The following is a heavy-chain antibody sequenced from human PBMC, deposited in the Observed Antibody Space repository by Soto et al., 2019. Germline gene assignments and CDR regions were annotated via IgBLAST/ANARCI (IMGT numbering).Heavy chain of an antibody. V-gene: IGHV1-69*01. J-gene: IGHJ6*02. Sequence: QVQLVQSGAEVKKPGSSVKVSCKASGGTFSSYAISWVRQAPGQGLEWMGGIIPIFGTANYAQKFQGRVTITADESTGTAYMELSSLRSEDTAVYYCAREPGIPENPGPISYYYYGMDVWGQGTTVTVS. D-gene: IGHD3-10*01. CDR1: GGTFSSYA. CDR2: IIPIFGTA. CDR3: AREPGIPENPGPISYYYYGMDV.